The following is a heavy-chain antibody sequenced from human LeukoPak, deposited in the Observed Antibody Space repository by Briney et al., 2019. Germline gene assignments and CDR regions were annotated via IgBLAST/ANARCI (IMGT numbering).Heavy chain of an antibody. CDR3: ARLGGPFDY. Sequence: SETLSLTCAVYGGSFSGYYWSWIRQPPGKGLEWIGYIYYSGSTNYNPSLKSRVTISVDTSKNQFSLKLSSVTAADTAVYYCARLGGPFDYWGQGTLVTVSS. V-gene: IGHV4-59*01. CDR1: GGSFSGYY. D-gene: IGHD3-16*01. J-gene: IGHJ4*02. CDR2: IYYSGST.